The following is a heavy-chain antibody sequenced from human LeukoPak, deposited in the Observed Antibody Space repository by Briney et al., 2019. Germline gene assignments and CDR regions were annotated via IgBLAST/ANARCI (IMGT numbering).Heavy chain of an antibody. V-gene: IGHV3-23*01. J-gene: IGHJ4*02. Sequence: GGSLRLSCAASGFTFSSYAMSWVRQAPGKGLEWVSAISGSGGSTYYADSVNGRFTISRDNSRDTLYLQMNSMRAEDTAVYYCAKGYYDYVRGSYYFDYWGQGTLVTVSS. CDR3: AKGYYDYVRGSYYFDY. CDR1: GFTFSSYA. D-gene: IGHD3-16*01. CDR2: ISGSGGST.